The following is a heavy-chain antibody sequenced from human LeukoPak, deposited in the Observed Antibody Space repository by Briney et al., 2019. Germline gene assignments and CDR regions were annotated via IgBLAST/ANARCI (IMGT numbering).Heavy chain of an antibody. Sequence: GGSLRLSCAASGFTFSSYSMNWVRQAPGKGLEWVSSISSSSSYVYYADSVKGRFTISRDNAKNSLYLQVNSLRAEDTAVYYCARDHHPYGDYAYWGQGTLVTVSS. V-gene: IGHV3-21*01. CDR3: ARDHHPYGDYAY. D-gene: IGHD4-17*01. J-gene: IGHJ4*02. CDR1: GFTFSSYS. CDR2: ISSSSSYV.